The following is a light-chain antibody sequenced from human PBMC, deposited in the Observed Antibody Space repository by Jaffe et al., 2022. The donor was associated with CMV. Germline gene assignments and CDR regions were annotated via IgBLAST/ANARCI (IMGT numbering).Light chain of an antibody. Sequence: EIVLTQSPGTLSLSPGERATLSCRASQSITSTFLGWYQQKPGQAPRLLISATSTRATGIPDRFSGSGSGTEFTLTISRLEPEDFAVYYCQHYGSSRKTFGQGSKVEIK. CDR2: ATS. CDR3: QHYGSSRKT. V-gene: IGKV3-20*01. CDR1: QSITSTF. J-gene: IGKJ1*01.